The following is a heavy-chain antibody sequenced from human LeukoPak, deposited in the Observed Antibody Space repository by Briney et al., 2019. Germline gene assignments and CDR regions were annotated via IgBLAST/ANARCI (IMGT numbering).Heavy chain of an antibody. J-gene: IGHJ3*02. CDR3: ARSVVGATTDAFDI. D-gene: IGHD1-26*01. V-gene: IGHV3-48*03. CDR1: GFTFSSYE. CDR2: ISSSGSTI. Sequence: GGSLRLSCAASGFTFSSYEMNWVRQAPGKGLEWVSYISSSGSTIYYADSVKGRFTISRDNAKNSLYLQMNSLRAEDTAVYYCARSVVGATTDAFDIWGQGTMVTVSS.